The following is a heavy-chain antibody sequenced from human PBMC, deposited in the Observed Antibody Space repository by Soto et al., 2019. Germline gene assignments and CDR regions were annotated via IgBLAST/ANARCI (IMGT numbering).Heavy chain of an antibody. V-gene: IGHV4-59*01. CDR3: VQTTGWPGFDF. Sequence: SETLSLTCAVSGGSISSYYWSWIRQPPGKGLEWVGYIYYSGSTKYNPSLTSRVTISVDTSKNQLSVNLTSMTAADTAIYYCVQTTGWPGFDFWGQGILVTVSS. CDR2: IYYSGST. CDR1: GGSISSYY. D-gene: IGHD6-19*01. J-gene: IGHJ4*02.